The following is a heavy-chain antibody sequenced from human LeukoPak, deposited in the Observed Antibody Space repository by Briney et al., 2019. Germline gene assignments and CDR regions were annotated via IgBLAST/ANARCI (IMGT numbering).Heavy chain of an antibody. V-gene: IGHV3-48*01. J-gene: IGHJ4*02. CDR2: ISSSSTI. CDR3: ARDHGYSYGGEIRDY. CDR1: GFTFSSYS. D-gene: IGHD5-18*01. Sequence: GGSLRLSCAASGFTFSSYSMNWVRQAPGKGLEWVSYISSSSTIYYADSVKGRFTISRDNAKNSLYLQMNSLRAEDTAVYYCARDHGYSYGGEIRDYWGQGTLVTVSS.